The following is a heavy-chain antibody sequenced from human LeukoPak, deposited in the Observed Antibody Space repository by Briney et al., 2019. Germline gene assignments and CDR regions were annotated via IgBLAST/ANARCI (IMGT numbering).Heavy chain of an antibody. V-gene: IGHV3-53*01. J-gene: IGHJ4*02. Sequence: GGSLRLSCAASGFTVSSNYMSWVRQAPGRGLEWVSVIYSGGNTYYADSVKGRFTISRDNSKNTLYLQMNSLRAEDTAVYYCARTYCSTTSCYNFDYWGQGTLVTVSS. CDR3: ARTYCSTTSCYNFDY. D-gene: IGHD2-2*02. CDR2: IYSGGNT. CDR1: GFTVSSNY.